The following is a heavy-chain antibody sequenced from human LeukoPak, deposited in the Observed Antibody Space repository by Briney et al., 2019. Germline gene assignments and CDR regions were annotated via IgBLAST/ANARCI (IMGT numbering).Heavy chain of an antibody. CDR3: ARVSGSPSRYYYGMDV. D-gene: IGHD1-26*01. Sequence: ASAKVSCKASGYTFTGYYMHWVRQAPGQGLEWMGWINPNSGGTNYAQKFQGRVTMTRDTSISTAYMELSRLRSDDTAVYYCARVSGSPSRYYYGMDVWGQGTTVTVSS. V-gene: IGHV1-2*02. CDR2: INPNSGGT. J-gene: IGHJ6*02. CDR1: GYTFTGYY.